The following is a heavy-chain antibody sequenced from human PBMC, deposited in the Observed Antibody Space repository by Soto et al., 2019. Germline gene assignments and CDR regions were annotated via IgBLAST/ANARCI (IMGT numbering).Heavy chain of an antibody. CDR1: AGSISIYY. J-gene: IGHJ6*01. CDR3: ARDPLVRGVNPTYYYGMDV. D-gene: IGHD3-10*01. Sequence: KTSETLCVPCTFSAGSISIYYWRWIRQPAGKGLEWIGRIYTSGSTNYNPSLRSRVTMSVDTSKNQFSLKLSSVTAADTAVYYCARDPLVRGVNPTYYYGMDVWGQGTTVTVSS. V-gene: IGHV4-4*07. CDR2: IYTSGST.